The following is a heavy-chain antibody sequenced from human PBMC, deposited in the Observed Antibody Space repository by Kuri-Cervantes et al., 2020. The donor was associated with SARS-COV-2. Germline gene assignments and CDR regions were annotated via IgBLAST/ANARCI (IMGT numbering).Heavy chain of an antibody. V-gene: IGHV3-23*01. D-gene: IGHD3-3*01. Sequence: GGPLRLSCAASGFTFSNYAMTWVRQAPGKGLDWVSTFPGGGGNTYYADSVRGRLTISRDNSKNTLYLQMNSLRAEDTAVYYCAKDLNLETYYDFWSGYYYYYGMDVWGQGTTVTVSS. J-gene: IGHJ6*02. CDR1: GFTFSNYA. CDR2: FPGGGGNT. CDR3: AKDLNLETYYDFWSGYYYYYGMDV.